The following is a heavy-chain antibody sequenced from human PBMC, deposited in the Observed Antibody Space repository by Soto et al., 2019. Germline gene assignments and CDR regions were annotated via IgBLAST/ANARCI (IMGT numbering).Heavy chain of an antibody. J-gene: IGHJ4*02. Sequence: PGESLKISCKGSGYSFTSYWINRVRQMPGKGLEWMGRIDPSDSYTNYSPSFQGHVTISADKSISTAYLQWSSLKASDTAMYYCARHYSSSTVFDYWGQGTLVTVSS. CDR3: ARHYSSSTVFDY. D-gene: IGHD6-6*01. CDR2: IDPSDSYT. CDR1: GYSFTSYW. V-gene: IGHV5-10-1*01.